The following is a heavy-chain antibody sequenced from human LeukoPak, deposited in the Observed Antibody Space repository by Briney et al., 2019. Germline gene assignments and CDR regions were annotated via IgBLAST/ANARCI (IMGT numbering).Heavy chain of an antibody. Sequence: ASVKVSCKASGYTFTSYGISWVRQAPGQGLEWMGWISAYNGNTNYAQKLQGRVTMTTDTSTSTAYMELRSLRSDDTAVYYCARWNLRYFDWLLFADHWGQGTLVTVFS. V-gene: IGHV1-18*01. CDR1: GYTFTSYG. CDR3: ARWNLRYFDWLLFADH. J-gene: IGHJ4*02. D-gene: IGHD3-9*01. CDR2: ISAYNGNT.